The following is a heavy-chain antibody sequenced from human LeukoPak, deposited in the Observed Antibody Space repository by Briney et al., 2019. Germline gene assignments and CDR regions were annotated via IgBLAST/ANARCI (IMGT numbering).Heavy chain of an antibody. J-gene: IGHJ4*02. D-gene: IGHD6-19*01. Sequence: GGSLRLSCEASGFSFSGYSMNWVRQAPGKALEWISSISSSSTYMFHADSVRGRFTISRDNAKNSLYLQMNSLRAEDTAVYYCARGDYRPAMAGEPFDYWGQGTLVTVSS. CDR3: ARGDYRPAMAGEPFDY. CDR1: GFSFSGYS. CDR2: ISSSSTYM. V-gene: IGHV3-21*01.